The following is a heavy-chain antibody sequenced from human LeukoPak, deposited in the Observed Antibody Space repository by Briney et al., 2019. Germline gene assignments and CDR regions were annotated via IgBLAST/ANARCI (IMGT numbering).Heavy chain of an antibody. CDR1: GFTFSDYY. J-gene: IGHJ6*03. CDR3: ARIPALLDTGMATDYYYYYMEV. V-gene: IGHV3-11*04. Sequence: GGSLRLSCAASGFTFSDYYMSWIRQAPGKGLEWVSYISSSGSTIYYADSVKGRFTISRDNAKNSLYLQMNSLRAEDTAVYYCARIPALLDTGMATDYYYYYMEVWGKGTTVTVSS. CDR2: ISSSGSTI. D-gene: IGHD5-18*01.